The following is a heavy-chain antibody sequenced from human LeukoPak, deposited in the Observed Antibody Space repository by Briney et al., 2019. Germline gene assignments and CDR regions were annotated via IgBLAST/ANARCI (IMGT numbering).Heavy chain of an antibody. D-gene: IGHD6-13*01. J-gene: IGHJ3*02. V-gene: IGHV3-7*03. CDR2: IKQDGSEE. Sequence: GGSLRLSCAASGFTFSSYWMSWVRQAPGKGLEWVANIKQDGSEEYYVDSVKGRFTISRDNAKNSLYLQMNSLRAEGTAVYYCASQNIAAAQDAFDIWGQGTMVTVSS. CDR3: ASQNIAAAQDAFDI. CDR1: GFTFSSYW.